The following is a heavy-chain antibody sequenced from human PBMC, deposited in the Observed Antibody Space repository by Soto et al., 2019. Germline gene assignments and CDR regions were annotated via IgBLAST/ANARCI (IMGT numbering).Heavy chain of an antibody. CDR3: VKIIGRTYYYYYGMDV. V-gene: IGHV3-23*01. D-gene: IGHD3-22*01. CDR1: GFTFSISA. Sequence: PGGSLRLSCAASGFTFSISAMGWVRQAPGKGLKGVSTITVSGGTTYYADSVKGRFTISRDNSKSTPYLQMHCLRAEETCVNYCVKIIGRTYYYYYGMDVWGKGTTVTVSS. CDR2: ITVSGGTT. J-gene: IGHJ6*04.